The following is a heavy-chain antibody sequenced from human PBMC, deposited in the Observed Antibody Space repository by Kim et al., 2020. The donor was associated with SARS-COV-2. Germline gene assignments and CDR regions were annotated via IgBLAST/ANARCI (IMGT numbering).Heavy chain of an antibody. CDR2: ISGSGGST. CDR3: AKGPVRYFDWSNYYFDY. CDR1: GFTFSSYA. Sequence: GGSLRLSCAASGFTFSSYAMSWVRQAPGKGLEWVSAISGSGGSTYYADSVKGRFTISRDNSKNTLYLQMNSLRAEDTAVYYCAKGPVRYFDWSNYYFDYWGQGTLVTVSS. D-gene: IGHD3-9*01. J-gene: IGHJ4*02. V-gene: IGHV3-23*01.